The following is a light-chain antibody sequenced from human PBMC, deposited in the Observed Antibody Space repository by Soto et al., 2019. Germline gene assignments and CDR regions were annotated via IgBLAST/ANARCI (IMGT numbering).Light chain of an antibody. J-gene: IGLJ2*01. Sequence: QSALTQPPSVSGSPGQSVTISCTGTSSDLGSYDRVSWYQQPPGTAPKLMIYEVSYRPSGVPDRFSGSKSGNTASLTISGLQAEDEADYYCSLYTNSSTHVVFGGGTKVTVL. CDR3: SLYTNSSTHVV. CDR2: EVS. V-gene: IGLV2-18*01. CDR1: SSDLGSYDR.